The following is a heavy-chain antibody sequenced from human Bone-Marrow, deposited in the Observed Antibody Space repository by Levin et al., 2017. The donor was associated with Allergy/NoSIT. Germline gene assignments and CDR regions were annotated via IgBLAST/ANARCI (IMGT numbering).Heavy chain of an antibody. D-gene: IGHD4-23*01. CDR3: AKVAGNQGPYYYYYYMDV. CDR2: ISGSGGST. Sequence: GGSLRLSCAASGFTFSSYAMSWVRQAPGKGLEWVSAISGSGGSTYYADSVKGRFTISRDNSKNTLYLQMNSLRAEDTAVYYCAKVAGNQGPYYYYYYMDVWGKGTTVTVSS. V-gene: IGHV3-23*01. CDR1: GFTFSSYA. J-gene: IGHJ6*03.